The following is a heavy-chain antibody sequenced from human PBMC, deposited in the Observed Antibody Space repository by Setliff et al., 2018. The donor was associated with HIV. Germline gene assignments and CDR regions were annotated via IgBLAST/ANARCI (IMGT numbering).Heavy chain of an antibody. D-gene: IGHD3-3*01. J-gene: IGHJ4*02. CDR2: INHSGST. V-gene: IGHV4-34*01. CDR1: GGSFSGYY. Sequence: PSETLSLTCAVYGGSFSGYYWSWIRQPPGKGLEWIGEINHSGSTNYNPSLKSRVTISVDTSKNQFSLKLSSVTAADAAVYYCARGRSGYYLGWGQGTLVTVS. CDR3: ARGRSGYYLG.